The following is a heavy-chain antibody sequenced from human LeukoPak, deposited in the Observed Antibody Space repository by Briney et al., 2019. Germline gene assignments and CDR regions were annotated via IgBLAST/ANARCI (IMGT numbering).Heavy chain of an antibody. CDR1: GFSFRSYS. Sequence: PGGSLRLSCAASGFSFRSYSINWVRQPPGEGVEGVSSVSSSSDHIYSADPVKGRFTIYRDNAKNSLYLQLNSLRADDTALYYCATRVTADSYDASDIWGQGTFVTVSS. CDR3: ATRVTADSYDASDI. D-gene: IGHD2-21*02. CDR2: VSSSSDHI. J-gene: IGHJ3*02. V-gene: IGHV3-21*01.